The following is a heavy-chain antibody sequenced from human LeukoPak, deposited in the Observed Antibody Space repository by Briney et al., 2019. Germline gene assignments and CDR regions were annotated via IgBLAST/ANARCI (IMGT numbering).Heavy chain of an antibody. CDR3: AKAYGGGSPYYMDV. Sequence: PGGSLRLSCATSGFSFSSYAMSWVRQAPGKGLEWVSAMSSSDDGRYYAASVRGRFTISRDTSRSTLYLQMNSLRAEDTAVYYCAKAYGGGSPYYMDVWGKGTTVTVSS. CDR1: GFSFSSYA. V-gene: IGHV3-23*01. D-gene: IGHD2-15*01. J-gene: IGHJ6*03. CDR2: MSSSDDGR.